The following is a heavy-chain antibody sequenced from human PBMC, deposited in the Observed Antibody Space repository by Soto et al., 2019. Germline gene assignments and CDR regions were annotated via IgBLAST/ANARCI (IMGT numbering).Heavy chain of an antibody. J-gene: IGHJ6*02. CDR2: INPSGGST. D-gene: IGHD2-2*03. CDR3: ARERGYCSSTSCSSYGMDV. CDR1: GYTFTSYY. Sequence: QVQLVQSGAEVKKPGASVKVSCKASGYTFTSYYMHWVRQAPGQGLEWMGIINPSGGSTSYAQKFQGRVTMTRATSTSTVYMELSSLRSEDTAVYYCARERGYCSSTSCSSYGMDVWGQGTTVTVSS. V-gene: IGHV1-46*01.